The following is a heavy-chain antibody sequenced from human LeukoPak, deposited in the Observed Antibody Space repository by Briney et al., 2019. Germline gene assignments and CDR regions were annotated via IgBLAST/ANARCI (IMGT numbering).Heavy chain of an antibody. V-gene: IGHV5-51*01. D-gene: IGHD1-26*01. CDR2: IYPGDSGP. J-gene: IGHJ3*01. Sequence: GESLKISCKVSGYSFTSYCIGWVRQMPGKGLEWMGIIYPGDSGPTYSPSFQGQVTISVDKSINTAYLQRSSLQASDTAMYYCGMSGDRVPLQDDVFDVWRQGTMVTVST. CDR1: GYSFTSYC. CDR3: GMSGDRVPLQDDVFDV.